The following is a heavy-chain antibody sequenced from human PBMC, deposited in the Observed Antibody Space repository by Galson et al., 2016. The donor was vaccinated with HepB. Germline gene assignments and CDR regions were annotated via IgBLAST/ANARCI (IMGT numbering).Heavy chain of an antibody. CDR3: AKSLYGGNF. Sequence: SLRLSCAASGFSFSNFTMTWVRQAPGKGLEWVSSISGSGTYYADSVKGRFTISIDNSKNTLYLQMNSLRADDTAVYYCAKSLYGGNFGGKGTLVTVAS. V-gene: IGHV3-23*01. J-gene: IGHJ4*02. CDR1: GFSFSNFT. D-gene: IGHD4-23*01. CDR2: ISGSGT.